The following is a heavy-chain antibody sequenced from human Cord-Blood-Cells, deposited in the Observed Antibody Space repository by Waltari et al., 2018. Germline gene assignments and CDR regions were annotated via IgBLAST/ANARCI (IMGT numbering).Heavy chain of an antibody. V-gene: IGHV3-15*01. D-gene: IGHD2-2*01. CDR2: NKSKTEGGTT. CDR1: GFTFSNAW. J-gene: IGHJ4*02. Sequence: EVQLVESGGGLVKPGGSLRLSCAASGFTFSNAWMSWVRQAPGKGLGWVGRNKSKTEGGTTDYAAPGEGRFTISRDDSKNTLYLQMNSLKTEDTAVYYCTTPPSWGWGYWGQGTLVTVSS. CDR3: TTPPSWGWGY.